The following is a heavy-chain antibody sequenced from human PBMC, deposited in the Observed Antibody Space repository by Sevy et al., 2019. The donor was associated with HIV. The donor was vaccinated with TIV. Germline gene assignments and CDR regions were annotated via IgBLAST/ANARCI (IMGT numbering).Heavy chain of an antibody. CDR3: ARAPSGWYYFDY. V-gene: IGHV3-11*06. CDR1: GFTFSDYY. CDR2: ISSSSSYT. J-gene: IGHJ4*02. D-gene: IGHD6-19*01. Sequence: GGSLRLSCAASGFTFSDYYMSWIRQAPGKGLEWVSYISSSSSYTNYADSVKGRFTISRDNAKNTLYLQMNSLGAEDTAVYYCARAPSGWYYFDYWGQGTLVTVSS.